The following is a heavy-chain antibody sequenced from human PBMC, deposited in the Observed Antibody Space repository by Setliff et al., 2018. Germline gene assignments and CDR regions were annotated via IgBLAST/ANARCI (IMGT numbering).Heavy chain of an antibody. CDR1: GFTFSSYS. J-gene: IGHJ4*02. V-gene: IGHV3-48*01. Sequence: PGGSLRLSCAASGFTFSSYSMNWVRQAPGKGLEWVSYISSSSSTIYYADSVKGRFTISRDNAKNSLYLQMNSLRAEDTAVYYCARDSGHYYGSDYFDYWGQGTLVTVSS. D-gene: IGHD3-10*01. CDR3: ARDSGHYYGSDYFDY. CDR2: ISSSSSTI.